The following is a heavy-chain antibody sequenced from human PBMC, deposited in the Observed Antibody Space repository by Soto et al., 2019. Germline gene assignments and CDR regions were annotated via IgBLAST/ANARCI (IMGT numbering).Heavy chain of an antibody. Sequence: ASVKVSCKASGYTFPGNYMHWVRQAPGQGLEWMALINPTSGGTNYAQKFQGRVTMTWDTSISTAYMELSRLRSDDTAIYYCARGYCSSSGCSHYFDYWGQGTLVTVST. CDR1: GYTFPGNY. J-gene: IGHJ4*02. CDR3: ARGYCSSSGCSHYFDY. D-gene: IGHD2-2*01. V-gene: IGHV1-2*02. CDR2: INPTSGGT.